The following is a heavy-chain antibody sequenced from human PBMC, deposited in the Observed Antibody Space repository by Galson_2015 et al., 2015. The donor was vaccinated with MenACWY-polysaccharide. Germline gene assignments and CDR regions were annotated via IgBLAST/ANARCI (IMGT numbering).Heavy chain of an antibody. V-gene: IGHV1-8*01. Sequence: SVKVSCKASGYTFTNYDVNWVRQATGQGLEWMGWMNPNSGNTGYAQKFQGRVTMTGNTSINTAYMELSSLKFEDTAVYYCARGLGIAAAGTGGSRWFDPWGQGTLVTVSS. CDR2: MNPNSGNT. D-gene: IGHD6-13*01. CDR1: GYTFTNYD. CDR3: ARGLGIAAAGTGGSRWFDP. J-gene: IGHJ5*02.